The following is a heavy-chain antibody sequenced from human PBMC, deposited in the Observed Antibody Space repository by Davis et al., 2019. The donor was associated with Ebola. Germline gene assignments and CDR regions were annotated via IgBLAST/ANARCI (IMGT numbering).Heavy chain of an antibody. CDR3: AKFATSGHYYLVSAFDV. V-gene: IGHV3-21*01. D-gene: IGHD1-26*01. J-gene: IGHJ3*01. Sequence: GESLKISCAASGFTFSSYGMHWVRQAPGKGLEWVSSISSDSDYIYYADSAKGRFTISRDNAKNSLFLQMISLRAEDTAVYYCAKFATSGHYYLVSAFDVWGQGAMVTVSS. CDR1: GFTFSSYG. CDR2: ISSDSDYI.